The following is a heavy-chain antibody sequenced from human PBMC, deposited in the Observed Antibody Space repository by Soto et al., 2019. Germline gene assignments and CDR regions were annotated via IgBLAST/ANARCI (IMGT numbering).Heavy chain of an antibody. CDR3: AKDRAGDIYVPAPSALDY. Sequence: PGGSLRLSCAASGFTFFSYGMHWVRQAPGKGLEWVAVISYDGSNKYYGDSVKGRFTISRDNSKNTMYLQMNSLRADDTAVYYCAKDRAGDIYVPAPSALDYCGQGTMVTV. CDR1: GFTFFSYG. V-gene: IGHV3-30*18. J-gene: IGHJ4*02. D-gene: IGHD3-9*01. CDR2: ISYDGSNK.